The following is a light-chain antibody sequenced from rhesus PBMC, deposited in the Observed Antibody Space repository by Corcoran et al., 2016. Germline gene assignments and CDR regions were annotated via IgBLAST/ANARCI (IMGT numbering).Light chain of an antibody. V-gene: IGKV1-37*01. CDR3: QHYNSVPYS. CDR2: YAS. Sequence: DIQMAQSPSSLSASVGETVTITCRASQDIKTYLAWYQQKQGKAPKPLIYYASNLENGVPSRFSGSGSGTEFTLTISSLQPEDFATYYCQHYNSVPYSFGQGTEVEIK. CDR1: QDIKTY. J-gene: IGKJ2*01.